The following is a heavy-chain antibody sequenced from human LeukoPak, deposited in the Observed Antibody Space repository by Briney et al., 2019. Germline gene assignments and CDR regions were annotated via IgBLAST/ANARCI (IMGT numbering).Heavy chain of an antibody. Sequence: PGGSLRLSCAASGFTFSSYAMSWVRQAPGKGREWFSAISGSGGSTYYADSVKGRFTISRDNSKNTLYLQMNSLRAEDTAVYYCAKAHYVWGSYRSHFDYWGQGTLVTVSS. CDR1: GFTFSSYA. CDR2: ISGSGGST. CDR3: AKAHYVWGSYRSHFDY. J-gene: IGHJ4*02. D-gene: IGHD3-16*02. V-gene: IGHV3-23*01.